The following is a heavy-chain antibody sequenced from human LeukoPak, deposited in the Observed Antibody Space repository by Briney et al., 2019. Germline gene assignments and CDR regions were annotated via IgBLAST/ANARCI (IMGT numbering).Heavy chain of an antibody. CDR1: GFTFSSYG. D-gene: IGHD3-3*01. Sequence: GGSLRLSCAASGFTFSSYGMLWVRQAPGKGLEWVAVIWYDGSNKYYADSVKGRFTISRDNSKNTLYLQMNSLRAEDTAVYYCAKDNDFWSGYYSLWPLGYWGQGTLVTVSS. J-gene: IGHJ4*02. CDR2: IWYDGSNK. V-gene: IGHV3-33*06. CDR3: AKDNDFWSGYYSLWPLGY.